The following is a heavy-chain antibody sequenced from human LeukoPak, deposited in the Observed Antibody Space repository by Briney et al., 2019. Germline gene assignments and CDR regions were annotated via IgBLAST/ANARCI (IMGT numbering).Heavy chain of an antibody. V-gene: IGHV3-48*01. CDR3: AKGGYYFDY. CDR1: GFTFSSYS. CDR2: ISSSSSTI. J-gene: IGHJ4*02. Sequence: GGSLRLSCAASGFTFSSYSMNWVRQAPGKGLEWVSYISSSSSTIYYADSVKGRFTISRDNSKNTLYLQMNSLRAEDTAIYFCAKGGYYFDYWGQGALVIVSS.